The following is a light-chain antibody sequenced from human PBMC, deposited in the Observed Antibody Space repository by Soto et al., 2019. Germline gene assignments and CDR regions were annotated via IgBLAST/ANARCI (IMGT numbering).Light chain of an antibody. CDR3: QVWDSSTARV. J-gene: IGLJ3*02. V-gene: IGLV3-9*01. CDR2: RDS. Sequence: SYELTQPLSVSVALGQTARITCGGNNIGSKNVHWYQQKPGQAPVLVIYRDSNRPSGIPERLSCSNAGNTATLNISRAQAGAEADYDCQVWDSSTARVVGGGTKLTVL. CDR1: NIGSKN.